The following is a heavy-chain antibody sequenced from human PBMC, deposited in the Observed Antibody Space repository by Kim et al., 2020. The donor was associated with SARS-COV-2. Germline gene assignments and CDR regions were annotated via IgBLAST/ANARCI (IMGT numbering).Heavy chain of an antibody. D-gene: IGHD3-16*02. CDR2: ISSSSSYT. J-gene: IGHJ6*02. V-gene: IGHV3-11*03. CDR3: ARGGYDYVWGSYRDYYYFYVMYV. Sequence: GGSLRLSCAASGFTFSDYYMSWIRQAPGKGLEWVSYISSSSSYTNYADSVMSRFTISRDNAKNSLYLQMNSLRAEDTAVYYCARGGYDYVWGSYRDYYYFYVMYVWGRENTLTVSS. CDR1: GFTFSDYY.